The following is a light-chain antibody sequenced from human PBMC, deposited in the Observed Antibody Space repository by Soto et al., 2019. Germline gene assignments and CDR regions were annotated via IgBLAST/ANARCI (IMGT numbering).Light chain of an antibody. CDR1: QSISTY. CDR3: QQSSTTPWT. CDR2: LTS. J-gene: IGKJ1*01. V-gene: IGKV1-39*01. Sequence: DIQMTQSPSSLSASVGDRVTITCRASQSISTYLNWFQQKPVRAPKLLIYLTSTLQSGVPSRFSGSGSGTDFTLTISSLQPEDFATYYCQQSSTTPWTFGQGNKVDVK.